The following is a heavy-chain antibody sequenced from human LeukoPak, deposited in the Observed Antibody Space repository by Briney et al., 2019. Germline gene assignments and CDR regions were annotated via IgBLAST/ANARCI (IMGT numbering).Heavy chain of an antibody. V-gene: IGHV3-30*18. CDR1: GFTFSIYG. CDR2: ISYDVSNK. Sequence: GGSLRLSCAASGFTFSIYGMHWVPQAPGKGLEWVSVISYDVSNKYYADSVKGRFTISRDNSKNTLYLQMNSLRAEDTAVYYCAKDLANPKAYCSSTSCYRFDYWGQGTLVTVSS. CDR3: AKDLANPKAYCSSTSCYRFDY. D-gene: IGHD2-2*01. J-gene: IGHJ4*02.